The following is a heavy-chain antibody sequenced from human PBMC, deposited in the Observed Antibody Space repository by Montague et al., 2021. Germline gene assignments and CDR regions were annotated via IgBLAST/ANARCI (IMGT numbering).Heavy chain of an antibody. V-gene: IGHV3-23*03. CDR3: AKDGYCRSTGCSGGAFRWFDP. Sequence: SLRLSCAASGFTFNMHAMSWVRQAPGKGLEWVSVIFSGGSNTHYADSVMGRFTISRDNSKNTLYLQMNGLREEDTAIYYCAKDGYCRSTGCSGGAFRWFDPWGQGTLVTVSS. CDR2: IFSGGSNT. D-gene: IGHD2-2*03. CDR1: GFTFNMHA. J-gene: IGHJ5*02.